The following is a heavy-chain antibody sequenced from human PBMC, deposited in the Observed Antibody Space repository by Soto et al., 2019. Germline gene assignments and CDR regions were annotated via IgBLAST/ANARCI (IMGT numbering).Heavy chain of an antibody. CDR2: IWYDGSNK. CDR3: ARGLDVVKYQNWLYDFWSGYLVPYYMDV. Sequence: PGGSLRLSCAASGFTFSSYGMHWVLQAPCKGLEWVAVIWYDGSNKYYADSVKGRFTISRDNSKNTLYLQMNSLRAEDTAVYYCARGLDVVKYQNWLYDFWSGYLVPYYMDVWGKGTTVTVSS. D-gene: IGHD3-3*01. J-gene: IGHJ6*03. V-gene: IGHV3-33*01. CDR1: GFTFSSYG.